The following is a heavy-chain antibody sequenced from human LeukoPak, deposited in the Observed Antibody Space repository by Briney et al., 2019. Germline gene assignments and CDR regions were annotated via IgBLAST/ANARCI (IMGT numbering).Heavy chain of an antibody. V-gene: IGHV4-34*01. CDR1: GGSFSGYY. D-gene: IGHD6-13*01. CDR2: INHSGST. J-gene: IGHJ5*02. CDR3: ARGGAIAAAGKGNWFDP. Sequence: SETLPLTCAVYGGSFSGYYWSWIRQPPGKGLEWIGEINHSGSTNYNPSLKSRVTISVDTSKNQFSLKLSSMTAADTAVYYCARGGAIAAAGKGNWFDPWGQGTLVTVSS.